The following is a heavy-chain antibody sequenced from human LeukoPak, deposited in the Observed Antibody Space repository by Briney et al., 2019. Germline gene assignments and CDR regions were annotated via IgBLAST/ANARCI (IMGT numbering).Heavy chain of an antibody. D-gene: IGHD4-17*01. CDR2: IYPGASDT. J-gene: IGHJ3*02. Sequence: GESLRRSCEVSGYSFTSYWTGWVRQMPGERIAWMGIIYPGASDTRYSPSFQGQVAIPADKSNGTAYLQWSLLKASDTAMYYCARPHPLNTVTTYVFDIWGQGTMVTVSS. V-gene: IGHV5-51*02. CDR3: ARPHPLNTVTTYVFDI. CDR1: GYSFTSYW.